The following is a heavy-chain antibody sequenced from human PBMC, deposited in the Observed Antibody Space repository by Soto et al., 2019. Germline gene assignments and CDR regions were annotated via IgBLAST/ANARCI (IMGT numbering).Heavy chain of an antibody. CDR1: GFTFSSYA. CDR3: AKDRDYDFWSGYTFDY. V-gene: IGHV3-23*01. J-gene: IGHJ4*02. CDR2: ISGSGGST. Sequence: LRLSCAASGFTFSSYAMSWVRQAPGKGLEWVSAISGSGGSTYYADSVKGRFTISRDNSKNTLYLQMNSLRAEDTTVYYCAKDRDYDFWSGYTFDYWGQGTLITVSS. D-gene: IGHD3-3*01.